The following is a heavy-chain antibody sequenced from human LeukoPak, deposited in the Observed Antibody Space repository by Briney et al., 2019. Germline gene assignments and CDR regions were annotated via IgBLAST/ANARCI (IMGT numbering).Heavy chain of an antibody. CDR1: GGSISSYY. D-gene: IGHD3-9*01. CDR2: IYYSGST. CDR3: GRGKVYNFLTVYHPYSFAS. V-gene: IGHV4-59*01. J-gene: IGHJ4*02. Sequence: PSETLSLTCTVSGGSISSYYWSWIRQPPGKGLEWIGYIYYSGSTNYNPSLKSRVTISVDTSKNQFSLKLSSVTDADTAVYYCGRGKVYNFLTVYHPYSFASWAQGPL.